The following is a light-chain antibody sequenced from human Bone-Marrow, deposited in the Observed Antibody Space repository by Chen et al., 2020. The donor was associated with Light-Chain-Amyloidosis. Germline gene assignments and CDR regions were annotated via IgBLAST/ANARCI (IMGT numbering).Light chain of an antibody. CDR3: QSADSSGTYEVI. V-gene: IGLV3-25*03. J-gene: IGLJ2*01. CDR1: DLPTKY. Sequence: SYELPQPPSVSVSPGQTARITCSGDDLPTKYAYWYQQKPGPAPVLVIHRDTERPSGISERFSGSSSRTTATLTISGVQAEDEADYHCQSADSSGTYEVIFGGGTKLTVL. CDR2: RDT.